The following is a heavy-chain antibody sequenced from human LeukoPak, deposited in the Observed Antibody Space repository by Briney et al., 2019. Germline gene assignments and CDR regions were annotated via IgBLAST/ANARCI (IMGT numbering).Heavy chain of an antibody. J-gene: IGHJ4*02. CDR3: AKGMRQWLAQALDY. V-gene: IGHV3-48*04. CDR2: ISGSSSTI. CDR1: GFTFSSYS. Sequence: PGGSLRLSCAASGFTFSSYSMNWVRQAPGKGLEWVPYISGSSSTIYYADSVKGRFTISRDNAKNSLYLQMNSLRAEDTALYYCAKGMRQWLAQALDYWGQGTLVTVSS. D-gene: IGHD6-19*01.